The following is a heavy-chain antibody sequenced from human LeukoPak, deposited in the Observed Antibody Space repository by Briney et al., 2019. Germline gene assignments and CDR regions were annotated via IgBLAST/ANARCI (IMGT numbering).Heavy chain of an antibody. D-gene: IGHD2-2*01. CDR1: GFTFSDSA. CDR2: ISGSGGST. Sequence: GGSLRLSCAASGFTFSDSAMTWVRQAPGKGLEWVSAISGSGGSTYYADSVKGRFTISRDNSKITLYLQMNSLRAEDTAVYYCAKQFPAAIYNWFDPWGQGTLVTVSS. J-gene: IGHJ5*02. V-gene: IGHV3-23*01. CDR3: AKQFPAAIYNWFDP.